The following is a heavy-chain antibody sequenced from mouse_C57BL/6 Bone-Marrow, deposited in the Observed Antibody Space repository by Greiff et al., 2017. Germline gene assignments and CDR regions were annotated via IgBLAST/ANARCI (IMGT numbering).Heavy chain of an antibody. CDR3: ARGPGLRRYFDY. CDR2: ISDGGSYT. J-gene: IGHJ2*01. V-gene: IGHV5-4*01. CDR1: GFTFSSYA. D-gene: IGHD2-4*01. Sequence: VQLKESGGGLVKPGGSLKLSCAASGFTFSSYAMSWVRQTPEKRLEWVATISDGGSYTYYPDNVKGRFTISRDNAKNNLYLQMSHLKYEDTAMYYCARGPGLRRYFDYWGQGTTLTVSS.